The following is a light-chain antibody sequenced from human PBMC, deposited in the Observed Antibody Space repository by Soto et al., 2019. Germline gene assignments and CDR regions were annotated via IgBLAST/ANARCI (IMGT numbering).Light chain of an antibody. CDR3: CSYATSRTLL. Sequence: QSVLTQPASVSGSPGESITISCTGTSSDVGTYNLVTWYQQHPGRVPKLILYEGNKRPSGVSSRFSASKSGNTASLTISGLQAEDEADYFCCSYATSRTLLFGGGTKLTVL. CDR2: EGN. CDR1: SSDVGTYNL. V-gene: IGLV2-23*01. J-gene: IGLJ2*01.